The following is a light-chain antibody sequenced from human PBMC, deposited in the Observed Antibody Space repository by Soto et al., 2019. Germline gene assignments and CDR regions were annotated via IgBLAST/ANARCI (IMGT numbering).Light chain of an antibody. CDR2: DAS. Sequence: EIVFTQSPCILSLSTGERASLSCRASQSVSSYLAWYQQKPGQAPRLLIYDASNRATGIPARFSGSGSGTDFTLTISSLEPEDFAVYYCQQRSNWPPLFTFGPGTKVDI. V-gene: IGKV3-11*01. CDR1: QSVSSY. CDR3: QQRSNWPPLFT. J-gene: IGKJ3*01.